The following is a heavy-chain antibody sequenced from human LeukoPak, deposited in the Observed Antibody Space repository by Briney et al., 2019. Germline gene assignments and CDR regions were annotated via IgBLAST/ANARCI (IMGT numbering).Heavy chain of an antibody. CDR2: FYNSGRS. CDR3: TSGTSYYYGSGSYWFDP. V-gene: IGHV4-59*01. Sequence: SETLSLTCTVSDDSISDYYRGWIRQPPGKGLEWIGYFYNSGRSTYNPSLKSRVTISADTSKNHFSLKLNSVTTADTAVYYCTSGTSYYYGSGSYWFDPWGQGTLVTVSS. J-gene: IGHJ5*02. CDR1: DDSISDYY. D-gene: IGHD3-10*01.